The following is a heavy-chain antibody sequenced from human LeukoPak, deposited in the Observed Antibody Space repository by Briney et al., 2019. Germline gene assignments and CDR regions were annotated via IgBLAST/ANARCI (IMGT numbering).Heavy chain of an antibody. CDR3: ARARTTRGFDY. CDR1: GFTFSRFG. CDR2: ISYDGSTK. J-gene: IGHJ4*02. V-gene: IGHV3-30*03. D-gene: IGHD4-17*01. Sequence: GRSLRLSCAASGFTFSRFGMHWVRQAPGKGLEWVAVISYDGSTKYYADSVKGRFTISRDNSKNTLYLQMNSLRAEDTAVYYCARARTTRGFDYWGQGTLVTVSS.